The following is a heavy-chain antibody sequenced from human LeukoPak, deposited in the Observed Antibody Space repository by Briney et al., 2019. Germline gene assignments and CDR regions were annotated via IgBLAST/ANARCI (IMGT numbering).Heavy chain of an antibody. CDR3: ARLGYGSGSPCDY. Sequence: PSETLSLTCAVYGGSFSGYYWSWIRQPPGKGLEWIGEINHSGSTNYNPSLKSRVTISVDTSTNQFSLKLSSVTAADTAVYYCARLGYGSGSPCDYWGQGTLVTVSS. CDR2: INHSGST. J-gene: IGHJ4*02. V-gene: IGHV4-34*01. CDR1: GGSFSGYY. D-gene: IGHD3-10*01.